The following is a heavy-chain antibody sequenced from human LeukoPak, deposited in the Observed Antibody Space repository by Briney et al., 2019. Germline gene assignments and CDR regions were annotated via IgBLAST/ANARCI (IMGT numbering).Heavy chain of an antibody. J-gene: IGHJ6*03. CDR3: TTPHYYDSSGPKGYYYYYMDV. CDR2: IKSKTDGGTT. D-gene: IGHD3-22*01. CDR1: GFTFSNAW. Sequence: GGSLRLSCAASGFTFSNAWMSWVRQAPGKGLEWVGRIKSKTDGGTTDYAAPVKGRFTISRDDSKNTLYLQMNSLKTEDTAVYYCTTPHYYDSSGPKGYYYYYMDVWGKGTTVTISS. V-gene: IGHV3-15*01.